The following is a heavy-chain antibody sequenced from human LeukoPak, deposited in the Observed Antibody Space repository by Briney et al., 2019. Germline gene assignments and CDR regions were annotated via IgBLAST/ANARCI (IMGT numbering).Heavy chain of an antibody. J-gene: IGHJ6*03. D-gene: IGHD6-6*01. CDR1: GFTFNSYS. CDR2: VTSRSTYI. CDR3: AKALYSSSPRRDYYMDV. Sequence: GGSLRLSCAASGFTFNSYSMNWVRQAPGKGLEWVSSVTSRSTYIYHADSVKGRFTTSRDNAKNSLYLQMNSLRAEDTAVYYCAKALYSSSPRRDYYMDVWGKGTTVTVSS. V-gene: IGHV3-21*04.